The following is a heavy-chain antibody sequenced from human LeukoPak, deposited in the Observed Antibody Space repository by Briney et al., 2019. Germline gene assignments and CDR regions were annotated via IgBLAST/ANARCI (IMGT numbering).Heavy chain of an antibody. J-gene: IGHJ4*02. CDR1: GYRFTDWW. D-gene: IGHD1-26*01. V-gene: IGHV5-51*01. CDR2: ISPANSET. CDR3: ARLSSYSGSPIDY. Sequence: GESLKISCKASGYRFTDWWIAWVRQVPGEGLECMGIISPANSETRYSPSFQGQVTISVDKSVTTAYLQWSGLKASDTALYYCARLSSYSGSPIDYWGQGTLVTVPS.